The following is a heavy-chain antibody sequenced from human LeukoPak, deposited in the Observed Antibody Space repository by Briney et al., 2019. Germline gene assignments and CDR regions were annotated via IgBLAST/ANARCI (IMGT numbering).Heavy chain of an antibody. Sequence: GGSLRLSCAASGFTFSSYGMHWVRQAPGKGLEWVAFIRYDGSTKYYADSVKGRFTVSRDNSKNTLYLQMDSLRAEDTAVYYCAKPSEAIDYWGQGTLVTVSS. CDR2: IRYDGSTK. CDR3: AKPSEAIDY. CDR1: GFTFSSYG. J-gene: IGHJ4*02. V-gene: IGHV3-30*02.